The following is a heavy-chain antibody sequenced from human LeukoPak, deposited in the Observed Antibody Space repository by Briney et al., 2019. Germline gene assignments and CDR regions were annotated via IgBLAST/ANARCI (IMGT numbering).Heavy chain of an antibody. D-gene: IGHD5-24*01. J-gene: IGHJ4*02. V-gene: IGHV3-21*01. CDR2: ISSSSSYI. Sequence: GGSLRLSCAASGFTFSSYSMNWVRQARGKGLEWVSSISSSSSYIYYADSVKGRFTISRDNAKNSLYLQMNSLRAEDTAVYYCAREKVEMATISPFDYWGQGTLVTVSS. CDR1: GFTFSSYS. CDR3: AREKVEMATISPFDY.